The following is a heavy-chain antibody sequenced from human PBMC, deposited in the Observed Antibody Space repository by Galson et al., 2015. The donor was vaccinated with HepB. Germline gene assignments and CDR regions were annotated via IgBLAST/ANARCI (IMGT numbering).Heavy chain of an antibody. J-gene: IGHJ4*02. CDR2: ISSSGSTI. Sequence: SLRLSCAASGFTFSSYEMNWVRQAPGKGLEGVSYISSSGSTIYYADSVKGRFTISRDNAKNSLYLQMNSLRAEDTAVYYCATLMYYDFWSGYYRVDDYWGQGTLVTVSS. CDR3: ATLMYYDFWSGYYRVDDY. V-gene: IGHV3-48*03. D-gene: IGHD3-3*01. CDR1: GFTFSSYE.